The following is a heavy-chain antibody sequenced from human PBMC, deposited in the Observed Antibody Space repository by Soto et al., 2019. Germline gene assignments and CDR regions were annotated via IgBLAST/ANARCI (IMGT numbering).Heavy chain of an antibody. D-gene: IGHD2-21*02. J-gene: IGHJ5*02. CDR1: GGTFSSYA. CDR3: ARAYCGGDCYPHFDP. CDR2: IIPIFGTA. V-gene: IGHV1-69*13. Sequence: GASLKVSCKASGGTFSSYAISWVRQAPGQGLEWMGGIIPIFGTANYAQKFQGRVTITADESTSTAYMELSSLRSEDTAVYYCARAYCGGDCYPHFDPWGQGTLVTVSS.